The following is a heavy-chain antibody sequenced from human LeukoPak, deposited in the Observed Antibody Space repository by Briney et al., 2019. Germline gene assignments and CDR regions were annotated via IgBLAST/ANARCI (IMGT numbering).Heavy chain of an antibody. Sequence: ESGPTLVKPTQTLTLTCTFSGFLLSTSGMCVSWIRQPPGKALEWLARIDWDDDKHYRTSLKTRLTISKDTSKNQVVLTMTNMDPVDTATYYCARIVVTAKGNYFDYWGQGILVTVSS. CDR2: IDWDDDK. CDR3: ARIVVTAKGNYFDY. J-gene: IGHJ4*02. D-gene: IGHD4-11*01. CDR1: GFLLSTSGMC. V-gene: IGHV2-70*11.